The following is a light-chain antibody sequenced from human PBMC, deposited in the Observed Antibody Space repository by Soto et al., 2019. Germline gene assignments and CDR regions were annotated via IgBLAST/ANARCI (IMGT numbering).Light chain of an antibody. Sequence: EIVSTQSPDTLSLSPGERATLSCRASKSFSRSYLAWYQQKPGQAPRLLIYGASSRATGIPDRFSGSGSGTDFTLTISRLEPEDFAVYYCQQYGDSSRTFGQGTKVEIK. CDR3: QQYGDSSRT. V-gene: IGKV3-20*01. CDR1: KSFSRSY. J-gene: IGKJ1*01. CDR2: GAS.